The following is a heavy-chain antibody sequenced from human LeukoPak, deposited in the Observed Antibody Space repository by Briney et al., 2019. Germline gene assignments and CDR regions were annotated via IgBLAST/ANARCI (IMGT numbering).Heavy chain of an antibody. Sequence: ASVKVSCKASGYPFTSYYIHWVRQAPGQGLEWMGIINPSDRSISYAQKFQGRVTMTRDTSTSTVYMELSSLRPEDTAVYYCARIYCSGGSCYYVFDSWGQGTLVTV. V-gene: IGHV1-46*01. J-gene: IGHJ4*02. CDR1: GYPFTSYY. CDR3: ARIYCSGGSCYYVFDS. CDR2: INPSDRSI. D-gene: IGHD2-15*01.